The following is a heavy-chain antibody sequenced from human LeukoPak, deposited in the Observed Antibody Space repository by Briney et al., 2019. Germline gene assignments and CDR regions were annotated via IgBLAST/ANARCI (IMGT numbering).Heavy chain of an antibody. J-gene: IGHJ2*01. CDR2: IYHSGST. Sequence: PSETLSLTCTVSGYSISSGYYWGWIRQPPGKGLEWIGSIYHSGSTYHNPSLKSRVTISVDTSKNQFSLKLSSVTAADTAVYYCARGYDGSGYYYRNWYFDLWGRGTLVTVSS. CDR3: ARGYDGSGYYYRNWYFDL. V-gene: IGHV4-38-2*02. D-gene: IGHD3-22*01. CDR1: GYSISSGYY.